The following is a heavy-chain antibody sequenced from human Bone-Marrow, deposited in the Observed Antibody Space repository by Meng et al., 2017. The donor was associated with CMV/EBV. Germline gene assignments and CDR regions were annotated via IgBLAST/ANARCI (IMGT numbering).Heavy chain of an antibody. CDR2: ISNDGTAV. CDR1: GFTFSDFY. D-gene: IGHD4-23*01. J-gene: IGHJ5*01. Sequence: GESLKISCAASGFTFSDFYMTWIRQAPGKGLEWISYISNDGTAVYYADSVRGRFTISRDNANNSVSLQMNSLRAEDTAVYYCARDGGWWQPLFWFDPWGRGTLVTFSS. CDR3: ARDGGWWQPLFWFDP. V-gene: IGHV3-11*04.